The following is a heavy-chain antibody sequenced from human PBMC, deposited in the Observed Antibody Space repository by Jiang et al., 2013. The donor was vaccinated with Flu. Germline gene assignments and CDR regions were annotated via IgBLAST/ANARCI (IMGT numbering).Heavy chain of an antibody. J-gene: IGHJ5*02. Sequence: LLKPSETLSLTCTVSGGSISSSSYYWGWIRQPPGRGWSGLGVSIIWEHLLQPSLKSRVTISVDTSKNQFSLKLSSVTAADTAVYYCASIPQGPGDILKFDPWGQGTLVTVSS. CDR3: ASIPQGPGDILKFDP. V-gene: IGHV4-39*01. CDR2: SIIWEH. D-gene: IGHD3-16*02. CDR1: GGSISSSSYY.